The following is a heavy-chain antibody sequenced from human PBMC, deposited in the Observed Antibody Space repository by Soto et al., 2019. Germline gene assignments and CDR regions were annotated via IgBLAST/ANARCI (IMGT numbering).Heavy chain of an antibody. J-gene: IGHJ5*02. CDR1: GFTFSIYA. D-gene: IGHD2-8*01. CDR2: ISGTAVAT. CDR3: AKDGCPDGICYVRDHWFDP. Sequence: GGSLRLSCAASGFTFSIYAMSWVRQAPGKGLEWVSAISGTAVATYYADSVKGRFTISRDNSKNTRYLQMKSLRAEDTAVYYCAKDGCPDGICYVRDHWFDPWGQGAQVTVSS. V-gene: IGHV3-23*01.